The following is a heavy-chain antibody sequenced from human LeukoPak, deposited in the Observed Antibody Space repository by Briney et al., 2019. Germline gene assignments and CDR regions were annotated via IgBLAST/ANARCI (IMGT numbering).Heavy chain of an antibody. CDR3: ARLDSSGWYVLVY. CDR1: GGSISSYY. J-gene: IGHJ4*02. D-gene: IGHD6-19*01. V-gene: IGHV4-59*01. CDR2: IYYSGST. Sequence: PSETLSLTCTVSGGSISSYYWSWIRQPPGKGLEWIGYIYYSGSTNYNPSLKSRVTISVDTSKNQFSLKLSSVTAADTAVSYCARLDSSGWYVLVYWGQGTLVTVSS.